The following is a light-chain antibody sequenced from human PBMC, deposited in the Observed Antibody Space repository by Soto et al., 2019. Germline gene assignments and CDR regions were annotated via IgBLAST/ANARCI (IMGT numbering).Light chain of an antibody. J-gene: IGLJ1*01. CDR2: EVN. CDR1: SSDVGGYDY. V-gene: IGLV2-14*01. CDR3: SSYSSSTAYL. Sequence: QSVLTQPASVSGSPGQSITISCTGTSSDVGGYDYVSWYQLHPGKAPKLILFEVNNRPSGISYRFSGSKSGNTASLTISGLQAEDEADYFCSSYSSSTAYLFGTGTKLTVL.